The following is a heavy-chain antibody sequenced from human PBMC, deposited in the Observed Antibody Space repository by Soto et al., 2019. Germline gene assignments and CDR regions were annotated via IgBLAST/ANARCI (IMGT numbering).Heavy chain of an antibody. V-gene: IGHV4-4*07. CDR2: MYNSERT. J-gene: IGHJ4*02. CDR3: AREPLAHAYFDL. CDR1: GGSISGYY. Sequence: SETLSLTCTVSGGSISGYYWSWIRQPAGKGLEWIGRMYNSERTNYNPSLKSRVTMSMDTSKNQFSLKLTSVTAADTAVYFCAREPLAHAYFDLWGQGTLVTVSS.